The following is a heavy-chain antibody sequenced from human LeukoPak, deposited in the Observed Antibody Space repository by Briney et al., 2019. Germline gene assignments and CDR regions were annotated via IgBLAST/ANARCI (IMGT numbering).Heavy chain of an antibody. CDR2: INHSGST. CDR3: ARHVGFRDWFDP. D-gene: IGHD1-26*01. J-gene: IGHJ5*02. V-gene: IGHV4-34*01. CDR1: GGSFSGYY. Sequence: SETLSLTCAVYGGSFSGYYWSWIRQPPGKGLEWIGEINHSGSTNYNPSLKSRVTISVDTSKNQFSLKLSSVTAADTAVYYCARHVGFRDWFDPWGQGTLVTVSS.